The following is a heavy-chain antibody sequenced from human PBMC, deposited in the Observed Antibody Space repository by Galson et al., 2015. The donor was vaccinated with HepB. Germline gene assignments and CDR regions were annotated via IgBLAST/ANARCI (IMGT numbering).Heavy chain of an antibody. Sequence: SLRLSCAASGFRFSDYYMTWIRQAPGKGLEWVSYISSSGDTTYYVDSVKGRFTISRDNAKNSLDLQMNSLRAEDTAVYYCARGGYSRNGLDVWGQGTPVTVSS. V-gene: IGHV3-11*01. J-gene: IGHJ6*02. CDR1: GFRFSDYY. CDR2: ISSSGDTT. CDR3: ARGGYSRNGLDV. D-gene: IGHD6-13*01.